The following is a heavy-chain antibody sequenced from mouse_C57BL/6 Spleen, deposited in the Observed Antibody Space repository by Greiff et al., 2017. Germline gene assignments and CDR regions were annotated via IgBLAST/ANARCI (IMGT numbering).Heavy chain of an antibody. CDR2: INYDGSST. D-gene: IGHD4-1*01. Sequence: EVKVVESEGGLVQPGSSMKLSCTASGFTFSDYYMAWVRQVPEKGLEWVANINYDGSSTYYLDSLKSRFIISRDNAKNILYLQMSSLKSEDTATYYCAREKLTGTWENAMDYWGQGTSVTVSS. CDR1: GFTFSDYY. J-gene: IGHJ4*01. V-gene: IGHV5-16*01. CDR3: AREKLTGTWENAMDY.